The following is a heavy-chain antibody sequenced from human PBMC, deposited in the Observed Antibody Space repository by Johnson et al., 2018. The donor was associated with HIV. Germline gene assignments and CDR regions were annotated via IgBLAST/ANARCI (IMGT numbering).Heavy chain of an antibody. CDR3: AKLPGGNSGFVDAFDI. J-gene: IGHJ3*02. V-gene: IGHV3-23*04. Sequence: VQLVESGGGLVQPGGSLRVSCAASGFTFTSYVMSWVRQAPGQGLEWVSAISGSGISTYYTDSVKGRFTISRDNSKNTLYLQMNSLRAEDTAVYYCAKLPGGNSGFVDAFDIWGQGTMVTVSS. CDR2: ISGSGIST. CDR1: GFTFTSYV. D-gene: IGHD4-23*01.